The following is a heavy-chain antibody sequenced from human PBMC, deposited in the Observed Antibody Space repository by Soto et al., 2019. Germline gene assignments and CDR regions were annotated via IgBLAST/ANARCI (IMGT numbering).Heavy chain of an antibody. Sequence: QVQLQESGPGLVKPSGTLSLTCTVSSGSITSSLWWSWVRQSPGKGLEWIGEVAQSGYIHSIPSLKALLTISLDQCTNRFSLRLTSVTAADTAVYYCARNRYGGYDFDSWGQGSLVTVSS. CDR2: VAQSGYI. V-gene: IGHV4-4*02. CDR3: ARNRYGGYDFDS. CDR1: SGSITSSLW. D-gene: IGHD5-12*01. J-gene: IGHJ4*02.